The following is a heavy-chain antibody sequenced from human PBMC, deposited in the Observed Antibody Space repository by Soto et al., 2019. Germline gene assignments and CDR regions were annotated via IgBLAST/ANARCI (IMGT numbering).Heavy chain of an antibody. D-gene: IGHD3-10*01. CDR3: ARVFGFGGMDV. CDR1: GGXIRSGGYY. Sequence: SETLSLTCTVSGGXIRSGGYYWSCIRQHPGKGLEWIGYIYYSGSTYYNPSLKSRVTISVDTSKNQFSLKLSSVTAADTAVYYCARVFGFGGMDVWGQGTTVTLSS. CDR2: IYYSGST. V-gene: IGHV4-31*03. J-gene: IGHJ6*02.